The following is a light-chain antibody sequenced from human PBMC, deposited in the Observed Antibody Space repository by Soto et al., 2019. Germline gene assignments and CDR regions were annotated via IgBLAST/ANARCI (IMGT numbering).Light chain of an antibody. CDR3: QTWGTGIHYV. CDR1: SGHSSYA. V-gene: IGLV4-69*01. Sequence: QPVLTQSPSASASLGASVKLTCTLSSGHSSYAIAWHQQQPEKGPRYLMKLNSDGSHSKGDGIPDRFSGSSSGAERYLTISSRQSEDEADYYCQTWGTGIHYVFGTGTKVTVL. J-gene: IGLJ1*01. CDR2: LNSDGSH.